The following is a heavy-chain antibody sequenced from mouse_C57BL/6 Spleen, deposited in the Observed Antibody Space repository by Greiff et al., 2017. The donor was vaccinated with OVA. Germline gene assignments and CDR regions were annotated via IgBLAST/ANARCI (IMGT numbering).Heavy chain of an antibody. J-gene: IGHJ4*01. CDR3: TISYGSSYDAMDY. CDR1: GYTFTDYE. CDR2: IDPETGGT. D-gene: IGHD1-1*01. V-gene: IGHV1-15*01. Sequence: VQLQESGAELVRPGASVTLSCKASGYTFTDYEMHWVKQTPVHGLEWIGAIDPETGGTAYNQKFKGKAILTADKSSSTAYMELRSLTSEDSAVYYCTISYGSSYDAMDYWGQGTSVTVSS.